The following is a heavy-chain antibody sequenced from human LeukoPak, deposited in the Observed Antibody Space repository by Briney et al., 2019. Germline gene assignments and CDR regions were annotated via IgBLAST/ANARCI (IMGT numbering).Heavy chain of an antibody. CDR2: IRSKAYGGTT. V-gene: IGHV3-49*04. Sequence: GGSLRLSCTASGFTFGDYAMSWVRQAPGKGLEWVGFIRSKAYGGTTEYAASVKGRFIISRDDSKTIAYLHVNSLLTEDTAVYYCARTPVTQNWLDPWGQGTLVTVSS. CDR1: GFTFGDYA. J-gene: IGHJ5*02. CDR3: ARTPVTQNWLDP. D-gene: IGHD5-18*01.